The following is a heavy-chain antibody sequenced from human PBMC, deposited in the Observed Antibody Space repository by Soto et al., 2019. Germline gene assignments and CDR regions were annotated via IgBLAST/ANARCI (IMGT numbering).Heavy chain of an antibody. CDR1: GYSFTSYW. CDR3: AYYYGSGSQTGYYYGTDV. D-gene: IGHD3-10*01. V-gene: IGHV5-10-1*01. CDR2: IDPSDSYT. J-gene: IGHJ6*02. Sequence: VASLKISCKGSGYSFTSYWISWVRQMPGKGLEWMGRIDPSDSYTNYSPSFQGHVTISADKSISTAYLQWSSLKASDTAMYYCAYYYGSGSQTGYYYGTDVWRQGTTVTVSS.